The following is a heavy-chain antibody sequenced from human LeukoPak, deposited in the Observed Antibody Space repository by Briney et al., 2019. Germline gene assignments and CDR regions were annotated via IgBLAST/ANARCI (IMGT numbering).Heavy chain of an antibody. D-gene: IGHD5-18*01. CDR2: TYYRSKWYN. Sequence: SQTLSLTCAISGDSVSSNSSWNWIRQSPSRGLEWQGRTYYRSKWYNDYVVSVKSRININPDTSKNQFSLQLNSVTPEDTAVYYCARGGQGDGYSADEAFDLWGQGTMVTVS. V-gene: IGHV6-1*01. J-gene: IGHJ3*01. CDR3: ARGGQGDGYSADEAFDL. CDR1: GDSVSSNSS.